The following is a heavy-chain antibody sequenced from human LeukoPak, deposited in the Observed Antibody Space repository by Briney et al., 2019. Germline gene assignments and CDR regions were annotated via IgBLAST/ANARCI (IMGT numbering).Heavy chain of an antibody. CDR2: MYFGERT. J-gene: IGHJ4*02. D-gene: IGHD7-27*01. CDR1: GASMTSYY. Sequence: KPSETLSLTCTVPGASMTSYYWTWIRQPPGKGLEWVGYMYFGERTNYNPSLKSRATISIDTSKKQFSLNLKSVTAADTAVYYCARIPGDRPDDWGQGTLVTVS. CDR3: ARIPGDRPDD. V-gene: IGHV4-59*01.